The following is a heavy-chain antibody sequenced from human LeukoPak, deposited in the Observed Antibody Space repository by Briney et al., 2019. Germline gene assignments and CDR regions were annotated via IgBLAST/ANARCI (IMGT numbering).Heavy chain of an antibody. CDR3: ARDQYGYSTNWFDP. D-gene: IGHD5-24*01. V-gene: IGHV4-4*07. J-gene: IGHJ5*02. CDR1: GGSISSYY. CDR2: IYTSGST. Sequence: SETLSLPCTVSGGSISSYYWSWIRQPAGKGLEGIGRIYTSGSTNYNPSLKSRVTMSVDTSKNQFSLKLSSVTAADTAVYYCARDQYGYSTNWFDPWGQGTLVTVSS.